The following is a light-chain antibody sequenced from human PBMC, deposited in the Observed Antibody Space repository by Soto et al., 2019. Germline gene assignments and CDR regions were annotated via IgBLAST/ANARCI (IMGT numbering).Light chain of an antibody. CDR3: QQSYSTPPT. CDR2: AAS. CDR1: QGISSY. Sequence: DIQMTQAPSSLSASVGDRGTITCRASQGISSYLNWYQQKPGKAPKLLIYAASSLQSGGPSRYSGSGAGTDFTLTISSLQPEDFATYYCQQSYSTPPTFGQGTKVDIK. J-gene: IGKJ1*01. V-gene: IGKV1-39*01.